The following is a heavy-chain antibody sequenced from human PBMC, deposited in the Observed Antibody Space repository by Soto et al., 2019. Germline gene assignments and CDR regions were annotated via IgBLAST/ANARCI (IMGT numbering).Heavy chain of an antibody. J-gene: IGHJ4*02. D-gene: IGHD2-15*01. CDR3: AKDMGYCSGGSCYHFDY. Sequence: GSLRLSCAASGFTFSSYAMSWVRQAPGKGLEWVSAISGSGGSTYYADSVKGRFTISRDNSKNTLYLQMNSLRAEDTAVYYCAKDMGYCSGGSCYHFDYWGQGTLVTVSS. CDR2: ISGSGGST. V-gene: IGHV3-23*01. CDR1: GFTFSSYA.